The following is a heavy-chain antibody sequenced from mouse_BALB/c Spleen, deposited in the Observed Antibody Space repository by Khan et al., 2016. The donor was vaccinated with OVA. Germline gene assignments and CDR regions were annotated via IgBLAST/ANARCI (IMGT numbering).Heavy chain of an antibody. V-gene: IGHV1S137*01. D-gene: IGHD1-1*02. CDR1: GYTFTDFY. Sequence: QVQLQQSGADLVKPGVSVKISCKGSGYTFTDFYMYWVKRSLAKSLEWIGVISTYYGGSNYNQNFKDKATLTVEKSSSTAYMELARLTSEDSANTYYSKGGGNYRFAYWGQGTMVTVSA. CDR2: ISTYYGGS. CDR3: SKGGGNYRFAY. J-gene: IGHJ3*01.